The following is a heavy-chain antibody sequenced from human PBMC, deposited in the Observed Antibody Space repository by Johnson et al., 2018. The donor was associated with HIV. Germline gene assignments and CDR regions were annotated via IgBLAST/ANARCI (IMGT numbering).Heavy chain of an antibody. J-gene: IGHJ3*02. CDR3: ARERDPQDAFDI. CDR1: GFTFSNYA. CDR2: ISYDASNK. V-gene: IGHV3-30*04. Sequence: QVQLVESGGGVVQPGSSLRLSCVAYGFTFSNYAMHWVRQAPGKGLEWVALISYDASNKYYADSVEGRFTISRDNSKNTLYLQMNSLRAEDTAVYYCARERDPQDAFDIWGQGTMVTVSS.